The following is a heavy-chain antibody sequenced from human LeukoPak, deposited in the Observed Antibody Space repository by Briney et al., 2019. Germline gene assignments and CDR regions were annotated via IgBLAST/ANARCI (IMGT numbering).Heavy chain of an antibody. CDR3: ACGYDSSGYPFED. J-gene: IGHJ4*02. D-gene: IGHD3-22*01. V-gene: IGHV4-39*01. CDR1: CGSVSSSSYY. CDR2: IYYSGNT. Sequence: PSETLSLTCTVSCGSVSSSSYYWGWIRQPPGKGLEWIGSIYYSGNTYYNPSLKGRVTISVDTSKDQFSLKLSSATAADTAVYHCACGYDSSGYPFEDWGQGTLVTVSS.